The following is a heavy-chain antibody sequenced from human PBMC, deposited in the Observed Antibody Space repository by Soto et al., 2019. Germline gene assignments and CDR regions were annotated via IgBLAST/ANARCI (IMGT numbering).Heavy chain of an antibody. CDR1: GFTFTSSS. CDR3: ATPPQDYYDSSGYYYHYGMDV. D-gene: IGHD3-22*01. J-gene: IGHJ6*02. V-gene: IGHV1-58*01. Sequence: SVKVSCKASGFTFTSSSVQWVRQARGQRLEWIGWIVVGSGNTNYAQKFQERVTITRDMSTSTAYMELSSLRSEDTAVYYCATPPQDYYDSSGYYYHYGMDVWGQGTTVTVSS. CDR2: IVVGSGNT.